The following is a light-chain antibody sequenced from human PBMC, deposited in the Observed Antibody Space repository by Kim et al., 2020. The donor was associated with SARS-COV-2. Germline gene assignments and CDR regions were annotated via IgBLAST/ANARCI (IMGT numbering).Light chain of an antibody. CDR1: ALTRQY. Sequence: PGQTARITGSVDALTRQYVNWYKQRPGQAPVLVMYRDGERPSGIPERLFGSSSGTTVTLTISGVQVEDEADYYCQSTDSSGTYVVFGGGTQLTVL. CDR3: QSTDSSGTYVV. V-gene: IGLV3-25*03. J-gene: IGLJ2*01. CDR2: RDG.